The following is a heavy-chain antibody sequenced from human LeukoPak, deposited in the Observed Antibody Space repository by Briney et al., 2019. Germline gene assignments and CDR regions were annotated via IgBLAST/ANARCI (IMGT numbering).Heavy chain of an antibody. CDR3: ARLGRGKYYDTLTGYYPGY. CDR1: GGSISSSSYY. CDR2: IYYSGST. Sequence: SETLSLTCTVSGGSISSSSYYWGWIRQPPGKGLEWIGSIYYSGSTYYNPSLKSRVTISVDTSKNQFSLKLSSVTAADTAVYYCARLGRGKYYDTLTGYYPGYWGQGTLVTVSS. D-gene: IGHD3-9*01. J-gene: IGHJ4*02. V-gene: IGHV4-39*01.